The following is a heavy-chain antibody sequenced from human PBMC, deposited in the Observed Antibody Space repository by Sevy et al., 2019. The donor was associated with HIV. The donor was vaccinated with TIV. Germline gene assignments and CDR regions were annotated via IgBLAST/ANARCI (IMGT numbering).Heavy chain of an antibody. D-gene: IGHD2-15*01. V-gene: IGHV3-53*01. J-gene: IGHJ6*02. CDR2: IYSGGST. Sequence: GGSLRLSCAASGFTVSSIYMSWVRQAPGKGLEWVSVIYSGGSTYYADSVKGRFTISRDNSKNTLYLQMNSLRAEDTAVYYCARVNCSGGSCYYYYGMDVWGQGTTVTVSS. CDR3: ARVNCSGGSCYYYYGMDV. CDR1: GFTVSSIY.